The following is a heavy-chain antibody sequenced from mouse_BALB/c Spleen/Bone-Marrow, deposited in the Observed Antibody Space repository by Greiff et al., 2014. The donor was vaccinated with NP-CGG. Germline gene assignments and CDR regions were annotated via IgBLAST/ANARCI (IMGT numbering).Heavy chain of an antibody. D-gene: IGHD1-1*01. CDR1: GFNIKGTY. J-gene: IGHJ3*01. Sequence: EVQLQESGAELVKPGASVKLSCTASGFNIKGTYMHWVKQRPEQGLEWIGRIDPANGNTKYDPKFQGKATITADTSSNTAYLQLRHLTSWGTALFFRSPFFHGSRLGFAYWGQGTLVTVSA. V-gene: IGHV14-3*02. CDR2: IDPANGNT. CDR3: SPFFHGSRLGFAY.